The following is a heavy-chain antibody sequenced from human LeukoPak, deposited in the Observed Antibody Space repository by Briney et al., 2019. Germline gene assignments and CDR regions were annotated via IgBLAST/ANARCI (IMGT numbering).Heavy chain of an antibody. J-gene: IGHJ5*02. CDR2: IYYSGST. V-gene: IGHV4-31*03. D-gene: IGHD6-25*01. CDR3: ARIERFWFDP. CDR1: GGSICSGGYY. Sequence: KPSQTLSLTCTVSGGSICSGGYYWSWIRQHPGKGLEWIGYIYYSGSTYYNPSLKSRVTISVDTSKNQFSLKLSSVTAADTAVYYCARIERFWFDPWGQGTLVTVSS.